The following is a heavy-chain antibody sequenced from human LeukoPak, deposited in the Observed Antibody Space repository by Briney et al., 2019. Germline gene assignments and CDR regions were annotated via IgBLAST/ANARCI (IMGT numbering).Heavy chain of an antibody. CDR1: GGSISSHY. Sequence: SETLSLTCTVSGGSISSHYWSWIRQPPGKGLEWIGYIYYSGSTNYNPSLKSRVTISVDTSKNQFSLKLSSVTAADTAVYYCARGIAAAGTFWFDPWGQGTLVTVSS. CDR3: ARGIAAAGTFWFDP. D-gene: IGHD6-13*01. CDR2: IYYSGST. J-gene: IGHJ5*02. V-gene: IGHV4-59*11.